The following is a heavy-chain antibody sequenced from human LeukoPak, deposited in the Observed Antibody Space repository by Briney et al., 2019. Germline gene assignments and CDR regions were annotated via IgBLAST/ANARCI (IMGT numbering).Heavy chain of an antibody. Sequence: PSETLSLTCTVSGGSISSSSYYWGWIRQPPGKGLEWIGSIYYSGSTNYNPSLKSRVTISVDTSKNQFSLRLRSVTAADTAVYYCARRSGTLWGAFDIWGQGTLVTVSS. CDR1: GGSISSSSYY. J-gene: IGHJ3*02. CDR3: ARRSGTLWGAFDI. CDR2: IYYSGST. D-gene: IGHD1-1*01. V-gene: IGHV4-39*07.